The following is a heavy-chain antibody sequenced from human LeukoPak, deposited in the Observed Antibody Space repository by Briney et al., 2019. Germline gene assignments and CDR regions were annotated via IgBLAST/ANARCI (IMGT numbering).Heavy chain of an antibody. D-gene: IGHD6-19*01. Sequence: PSETLSLTCTVSGGSISSYYWSWIRQPAGKGLEWIGRIYTSGSTNYNPSLKSRVTMSVDTSKNQFSLKLSSVTAADTAVYYCARTDLAVAGTSYAFDIWGQGTMVTASS. V-gene: IGHV4-4*07. CDR3: ARTDLAVAGTSYAFDI. CDR1: GGSISSYY. J-gene: IGHJ3*02. CDR2: IYTSGST.